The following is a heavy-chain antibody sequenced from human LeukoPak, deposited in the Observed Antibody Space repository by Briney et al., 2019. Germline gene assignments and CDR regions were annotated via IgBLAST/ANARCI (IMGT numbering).Heavy chain of an antibody. J-gene: IGHJ6*02. Sequence: QPGGSLKLSCAASGFTFSSYAMSWVRHAPGKGLEWVSAISGSGGSTYYADSVKGRFTISRDNSKNTLYLQMNSLRAADTAVYYCAKDSATMVRGVIYYYYGMDVWGQGTTVTVSS. V-gene: IGHV3-23*01. CDR1: GFTFSSYA. D-gene: IGHD3-10*01. CDR2: ISGSGGST. CDR3: AKDSATMVRGVIYYYYGMDV.